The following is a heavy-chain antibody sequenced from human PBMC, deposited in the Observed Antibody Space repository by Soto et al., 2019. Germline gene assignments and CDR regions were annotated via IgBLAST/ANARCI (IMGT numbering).Heavy chain of an antibody. V-gene: IGHV4-39*01. CDR1: GSSISGSYYY. Sequence: XETLSLTCAVAGSSISGSYYYWAWLRQSPGKGPEWIGSVFYTGFTSYNPSLESRVSVSVDTSKSQFSLKLSAVTAADTAVYYCATSQKGYNWNYFDPWGQGALVTVSS. CDR3: ATSQKGYNWNYFDP. D-gene: IGHD1-20*01. J-gene: IGHJ4*02. CDR2: VFYTGFT.